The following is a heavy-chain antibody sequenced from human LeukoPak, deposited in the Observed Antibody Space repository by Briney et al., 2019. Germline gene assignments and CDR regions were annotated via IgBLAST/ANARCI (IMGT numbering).Heavy chain of an antibody. Sequence: GESLKISCQASGYTFTTYWIGRVRHIPGKGREWVGIVYPGGSDIRYSPSFEGRVTISVDKSTSTAYLQWGSLKASDSGMYYCAKQSSGWFWFDPWGQGTLVTVSS. V-gene: IGHV5-51*01. CDR2: VYPGGSDI. CDR3: AKQSSGWFWFDP. D-gene: IGHD6-19*01. CDR1: GYTFTTYW. J-gene: IGHJ5*02.